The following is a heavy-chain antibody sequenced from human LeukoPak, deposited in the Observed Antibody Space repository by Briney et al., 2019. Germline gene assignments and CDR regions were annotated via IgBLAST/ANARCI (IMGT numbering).Heavy chain of an antibody. V-gene: IGHV3-74*01. J-gene: IGHJ3*02. CDR3: ARGEYCSGGSCYSAAFDI. CDR1: GFTFSSYW. Sequence: GGSLRLSCAASGFTFSSYWMHWVRQAPGKGLVWVSRIYSDGSSTNYADSVKGRFTISRGNAKNTLYLQMNSLRAEDTAVYYCARGEYCSGGSCYSAAFDIWGQGTMVTVSS. D-gene: IGHD2-15*01. CDR2: IYSDGSST.